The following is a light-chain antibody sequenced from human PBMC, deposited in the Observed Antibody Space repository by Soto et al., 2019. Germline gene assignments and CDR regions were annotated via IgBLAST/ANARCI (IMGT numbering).Light chain of an antibody. CDR3: QQYDNLPLYT. J-gene: IGKJ3*01. Sequence: DNQMTQSPPSLSASVGERVTITCQASQGIINYLNWYQQKLGKAPKLLIYEASNLETGVPSRFSGSGSGTEFTLTISSLQPEDSGTYSCQQYDNLPLYTFGPGTTV. CDR2: EAS. V-gene: IGKV1-33*01. CDR1: QGIINY.